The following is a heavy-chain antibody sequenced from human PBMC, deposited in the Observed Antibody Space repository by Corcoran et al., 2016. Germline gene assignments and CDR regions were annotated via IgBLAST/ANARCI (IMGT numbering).Heavy chain of an antibody. CDR3: AREEKGGSLFDY. CDR2: IKSDGSDK. V-gene: IGHV3-7*03. Sequence: EIKLVESGGGLVQPGGCLRLSCAASGFTSNSHWMSWVRQAPGKGLEWVSNIKSDGSDKYYVNSVKGRFTISRDNAENSLYLQINNLRAEDTAIYYCAREEKGGSLFDYLGQGTGVSVS. J-gene: IGHJ4*02. D-gene: IGHD2-15*01. CDR1: GFTSNSHW.